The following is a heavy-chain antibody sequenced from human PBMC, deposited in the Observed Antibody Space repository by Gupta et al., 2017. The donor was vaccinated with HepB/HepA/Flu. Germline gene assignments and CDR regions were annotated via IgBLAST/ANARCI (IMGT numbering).Heavy chain of an antibody. CDR2: IYWDDDK. V-gene: IGHV2-5*02. CDR1: GFSLSTSGVG. Sequence: QITLTESGPTLVKPTQTLTLTCTFSGFSLSTSGVGVGWIRQPPGKPLEWLALIYWDDDKGYSPPVKSRLTITKETSKNQVVLTMTNMDPEDTATYYCAHSDVLLWFGELYSGWFDPWGQGTLVTVYS. D-gene: IGHD3-10*01. J-gene: IGHJ5*02. CDR3: AHSDVLLWFGELYSGWFDP.